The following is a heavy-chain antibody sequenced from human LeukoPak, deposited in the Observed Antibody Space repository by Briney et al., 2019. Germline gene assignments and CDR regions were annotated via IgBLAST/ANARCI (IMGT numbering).Heavy chain of an antibody. D-gene: IGHD2-8*01. CDR3: ARHSGQMYGIDY. Sequence: DPGGSLRLSCAASGFTFSNAWMSWVRQAPGKGLEWIGYIYYSGSTNYNPSLKSRVTISVDTSKNQFSLKLSSVTAADTAVYYCARHSGQMYGIDYWGQGTLVTVSS. J-gene: IGHJ4*02. CDR2: IYYSGST. V-gene: IGHV4-59*08. CDR1: GFTFSNAW.